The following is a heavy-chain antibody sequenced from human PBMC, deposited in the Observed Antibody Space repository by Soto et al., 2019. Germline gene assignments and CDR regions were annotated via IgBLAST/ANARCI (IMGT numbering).Heavy chain of an antibody. J-gene: IGHJ4*02. CDR3: AKRSATSLKLYYFDY. Sequence: GGSLRLSCAASGFTFSSYAMTWVRQAPGKGLEWVSTFGTSGGTHYADSVKGRFTISRDNSKSTLYLQMDSLRADDTAVYYCAKRSATSLKLYYFDYWGQGALVTVSS. CDR1: GFTFSSYA. V-gene: IGHV3-23*01. CDR2: FGTSGGT. D-gene: IGHD1-26*01.